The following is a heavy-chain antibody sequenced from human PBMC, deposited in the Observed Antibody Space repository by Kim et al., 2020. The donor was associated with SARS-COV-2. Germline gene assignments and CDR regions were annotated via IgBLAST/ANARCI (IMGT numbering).Heavy chain of an antibody. V-gene: IGHV3-23*01. J-gene: IGHJ2*01. CDR3: AKGTVVSKYIFKV. D-gene: IGHD1-1*01. Sequence: HADSVMGRFTISRDNANNPLYLQMTSLRAEDTAVYFCAKGTVVSKYIFKVWGRGTLVTVSS.